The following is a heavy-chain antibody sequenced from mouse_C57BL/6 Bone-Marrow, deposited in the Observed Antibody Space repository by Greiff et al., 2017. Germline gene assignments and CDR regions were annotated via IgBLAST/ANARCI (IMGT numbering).Heavy chain of an antibody. CDR3: ARRRVYYYGSSFDY. D-gene: IGHD1-1*01. CDR2: ILPGSGST. Sequence: VPVVESRAELMKPGASVKLSFKATCYTFTGYWVEWVNQRPGPGLDWIWEILPGSGSTNSNEKFKGKATFTADTSSNTAYMQLSSLTTEDAAIYYCARRRVYYYGSSFDYWGQGTTLTVSS. CDR1: CYTFTGYW. V-gene: IGHV1-9*01. J-gene: IGHJ2*01.